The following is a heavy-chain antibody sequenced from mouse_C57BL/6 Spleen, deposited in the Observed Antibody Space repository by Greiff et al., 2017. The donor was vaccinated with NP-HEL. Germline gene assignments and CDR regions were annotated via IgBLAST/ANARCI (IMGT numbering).Heavy chain of an antibody. J-gene: IGHJ2*01. CDR3: ARGALTTVVADY. V-gene: IGHV1-55*01. CDR1: GYTFTSYW. Sequence: QVQLQQSGAELVKPGASVKMSCKASGYTFTSYWITWVKQRPGQGLEWIGDIYPGSGSTNYNEKFKSKATLTVDTSSSTAYMQLSSLTSEDSAVYCCARGALTTVVADYWGQGTTRTVSS. D-gene: IGHD1-1*01. CDR2: IYPGSGST.